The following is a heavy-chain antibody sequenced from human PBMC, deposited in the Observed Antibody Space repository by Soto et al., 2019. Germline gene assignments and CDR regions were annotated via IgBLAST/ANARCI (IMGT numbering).Heavy chain of an antibody. Sequence: GGSVKVYFKASGYLFSSHCIYLVRQAPGQGLQWMGIINPGGGRTAYAQKFQGRVTLTRDMSTSTVYMELTSLTYDDTAVYYCARDVSGPGATYVMDVWGQGTTVTVSS. J-gene: IGHJ6*01. CDR3: ARDVSGPGATYVMDV. V-gene: IGHV1-46*01. CDR1: GYLFSSHC. D-gene: IGHD2-2*01. CDR2: INPGGGRT.